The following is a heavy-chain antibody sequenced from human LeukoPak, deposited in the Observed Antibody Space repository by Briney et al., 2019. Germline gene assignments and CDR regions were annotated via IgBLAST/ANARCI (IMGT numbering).Heavy chain of an antibody. CDR1: GFTLKNYW. J-gene: IGHJ5*02. CDR2: SKYDGSTA. V-gene: IGHV3-74*03. Sequence: PGGSLRLSCETSGFTLKNYWMSRLRRAPGKGLEWVSRSKYDGSTAMYAESVKGRFTISRDNARGTLYLQMNSLRVDDTAVYYCAKSDWFDPCGRGILVTVSS. CDR3: AKSDWFDP.